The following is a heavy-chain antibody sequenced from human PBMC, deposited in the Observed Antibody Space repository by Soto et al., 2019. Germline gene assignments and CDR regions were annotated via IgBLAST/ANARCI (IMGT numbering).Heavy chain of an antibody. D-gene: IGHD4-17*01. J-gene: IGHJ5*02. CDR3: ARDHPTTVTNNWFDP. CDR2: ISAYNGNT. V-gene: IGHV1-18*01. Sequence: QVQLAQSGAEVKKPGASVKVSCKASGYTFTSYGISWVRQAPGQGLEWMGWISAYNGNTNYAQKLQGRVTMTTDTSTSTAYMELRSLRSDDTAVYYCARDHPTTVTNNWFDPWGQGTLVTVSS. CDR1: GYTFTSYG.